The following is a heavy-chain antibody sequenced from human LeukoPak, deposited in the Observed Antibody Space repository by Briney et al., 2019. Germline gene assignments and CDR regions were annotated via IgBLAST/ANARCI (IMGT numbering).Heavy chain of an antibody. CDR2: ISGYSSYI. J-gene: IGHJ4*02. CDR1: GITFNGHT. CDR3: ATGGGDYTIDY. Sequence: VGSLRLSCAASGITFNGHTINWVRQAPGKGLEWVSSISGYSSYIYYAGSVRGRFTISRDNAKDSAYLQMDSLSVEDTAVYYCATGGGDYTIDYWGQGPLVTVSS. V-gene: IGHV3-21*01. D-gene: IGHD4-11*01.